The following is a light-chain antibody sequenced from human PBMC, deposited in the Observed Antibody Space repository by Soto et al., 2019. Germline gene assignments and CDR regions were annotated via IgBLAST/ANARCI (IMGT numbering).Light chain of an antibody. CDR1: QSVSNNY. V-gene: IGKV3-20*01. Sequence: EIVLTQSPGTLSLSPGERATLSCRASQSVSNNYLAWYQQKPGQAPRLLIYGASNRATGIPDRFSGSGSGTDFTLTISGLQPEDFATYYCKQSYSTPLTFGGGTKVDIK. J-gene: IGKJ4*01. CDR2: GAS. CDR3: KQSYSTPLT.